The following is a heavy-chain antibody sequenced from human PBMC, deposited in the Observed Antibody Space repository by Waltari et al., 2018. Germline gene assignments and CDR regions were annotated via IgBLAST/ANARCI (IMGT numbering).Heavy chain of an antibody. CDR2: SYPSGST. J-gene: IGHJ4*02. V-gene: IGHV4-4*02. Sequence: QVQLQESCPGLVMPSGTLSLTCAVSGGSIRSSTWWTSIRQPPCKGLEWIGVSYPSGSTNYNPSLKSRVTISVEKSKNQFYVKLSSVTAADTAVYYCASLRDSGSYYWGQGTLVTVSS. D-gene: IGHD1-26*01. CDR1: GGSIRSSTW. CDR3: ASLRDSGSYY.